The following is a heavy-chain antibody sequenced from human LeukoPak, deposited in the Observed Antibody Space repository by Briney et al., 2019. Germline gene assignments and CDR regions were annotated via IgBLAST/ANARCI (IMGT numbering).Heavy chain of an antibody. V-gene: IGHV4-59*08. CDR3: ARQYYYDGSGPFQH. CDR2: IYYSGSTY. Sequence: SETLSLTCTVSGGSINSYYWSWIRQPPGKGLEWIGYIYYSGSTYYYNPSLKSRVTMPVDTSKNQFSLKLSSVTAADTAVYYCARQYYYDGSGPFQHWGQGTLVTVSS. CDR1: GGSINSYY. D-gene: IGHD3-22*01. J-gene: IGHJ1*01.